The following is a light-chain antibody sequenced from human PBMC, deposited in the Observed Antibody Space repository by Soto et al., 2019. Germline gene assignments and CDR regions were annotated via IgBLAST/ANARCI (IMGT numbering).Light chain of an antibody. CDR1: QNIRTS. CDR3: QQSSFTGYT. CDR2: AAS. Sequence: DIQMTQSPSSLSASVGDRVTITCRARQNIRTSLNWYQQRPGKAPQLLIYAASSLQSGVSSRFSGSGSGTNFTLTVSSLQPEDFAIYYCQQSSFTGYTFGQGTKLDMK. J-gene: IGKJ2*01. V-gene: IGKV1-39*01.